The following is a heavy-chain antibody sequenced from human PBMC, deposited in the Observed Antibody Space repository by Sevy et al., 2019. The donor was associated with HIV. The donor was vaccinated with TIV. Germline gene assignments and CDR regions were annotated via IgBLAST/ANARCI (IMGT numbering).Heavy chain of an antibody. Sequence: SETLSLTCAVSGYSITSGFLWGWIRQPPGKGLEWIRRAYHSGTAYNNPSVNSRVIVSVDTSNNQFSLKLNSVTAADTAVYYCAGHSHGSGTYYVPFDSWGQGTLVTVSS. J-gene: IGHJ4*02. CDR3: AGHSHGSGTYYVPFDS. D-gene: IGHD3-10*01. CDR2: AYHSGTA. CDR1: GYSITSGFL. V-gene: IGHV4-38-2*01.